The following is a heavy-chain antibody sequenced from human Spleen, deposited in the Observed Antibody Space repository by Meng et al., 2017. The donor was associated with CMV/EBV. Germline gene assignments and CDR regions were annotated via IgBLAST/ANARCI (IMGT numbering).Heavy chain of an antibody. CDR2: LYSGGSST. V-gene: IGHV3-23*03. Sequence: FPFCSYAMGWVRQAPGKGLEWVSVLYSGGSSTSYADSVKGRFTISRDNSKNTLYLQMNSLRAEDTAVYYCAKIGIPVGATGGPGFFDYWGQGTLVTVSS. CDR1: FPFCSYA. CDR3: AKIGIPVGATGGPGFFDY. D-gene: IGHD1-26*01. J-gene: IGHJ4*02.